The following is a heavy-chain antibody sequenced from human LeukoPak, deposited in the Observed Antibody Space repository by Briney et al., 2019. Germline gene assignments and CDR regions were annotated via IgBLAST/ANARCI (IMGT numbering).Heavy chain of an antibody. Sequence: SENLSLTCTVSGGSISSYYWSWIRQPPGERLEWIGDINYSGSTNYNPSLKSRVTISVDTSKNQLSLKLSSVTAADTAVYYCARVYCSSTSCYTYAFDIWGQGTMVTVSS. V-gene: IGHV4-59*01. J-gene: IGHJ3*02. CDR2: INYSGST. D-gene: IGHD2-2*02. CDR3: ARVYCSSTSCYTYAFDI. CDR1: GGSISSYY.